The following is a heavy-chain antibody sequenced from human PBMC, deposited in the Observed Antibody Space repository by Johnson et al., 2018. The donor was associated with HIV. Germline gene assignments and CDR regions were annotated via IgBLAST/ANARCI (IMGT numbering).Heavy chain of an antibody. J-gene: IGHJ3*02. CDR3: ARAYSYGAFDI. D-gene: IGHD5-18*01. Sequence: QVQLVESGGGVVQPGRSLRLSCSAYGFTFSYYGIHWVRQAPGKGLVWVAVISYAGSDKYYSDSVKGRFTISRDNSKNTLYLQMNSLRAEDTAVYYCARAYSYGAFDIWGQGTMVTVSS. CDR1: GFTFSYYG. V-gene: IGHV3-33*05. CDR2: ISYAGSDK.